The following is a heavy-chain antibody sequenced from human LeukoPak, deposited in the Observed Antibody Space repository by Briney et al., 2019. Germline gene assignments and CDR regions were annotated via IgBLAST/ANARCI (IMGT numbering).Heavy chain of an antibody. CDR3: ARTTMVRGVIRLTYYFDY. Sequence: SETLSLTCTVSGGSISSYYWSWIRQPPGKGLEWIGYIYYSGSTNYNPSLKSRVTISVDTSKNQFSLKLSSVTAADTAVYYCARTTMVRGVIRLTYYFDYWGQGTLVTVSS. CDR1: GGSISSYY. CDR2: IYYSGST. D-gene: IGHD3-10*01. J-gene: IGHJ4*02. V-gene: IGHV4-59*01.